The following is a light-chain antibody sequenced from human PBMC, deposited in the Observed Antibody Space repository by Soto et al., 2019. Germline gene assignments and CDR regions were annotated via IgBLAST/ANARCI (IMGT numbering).Light chain of an antibody. J-gene: IGKJ1*01. CDR1: QSIAVW. Sequence: DIQMTQSPSTLSASVGDRVTITCRASQSIAVWLAWYQQKAGKAHNLLIYDASRVESGVQSRFSGSGSGTDFTLTIRSLQPDDFATYYCKQYNTYSPTFGQGTKVDIK. CDR3: KQYNTYSPT. CDR2: DAS. V-gene: IGKV1-5*01.